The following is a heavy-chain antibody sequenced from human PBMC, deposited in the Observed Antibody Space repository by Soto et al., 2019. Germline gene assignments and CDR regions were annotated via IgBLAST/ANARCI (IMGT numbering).Heavy chain of an antibody. CDR1: GGSLSNNY. V-gene: IGHV4-59*12. J-gene: IGHJ4*02. Sequence: SETLSLTCTVSGGSLSNNYWSWIRQPPGKALEWIGYIYYTGSIKYNPSLESRVTLSLDTSKNQFSLKLNSVTAADTAVYYCARAFTAMGLFDYWGPGILVTVSS. D-gene: IGHD2-21*02. CDR2: IYYTGSI. CDR3: ARAFTAMGLFDY.